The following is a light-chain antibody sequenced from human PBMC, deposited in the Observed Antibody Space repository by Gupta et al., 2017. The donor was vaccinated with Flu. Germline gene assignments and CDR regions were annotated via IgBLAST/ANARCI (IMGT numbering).Light chain of an antibody. CDR1: QDISNY. J-gene: IGKJ5*01. Sequence: IQMTQSPSSLSASIGDRVTITCQASQDISNYLNWYQQKPGQVPKVLIYDAFNLQTGVPSRFSGSGSGTHFTFTISSLQPEDIATYFCQQYDVLPVTFGQGTRLEIK. CDR2: DAF. V-gene: IGKV1-33*01. CDR3: QQYDVLPVT.